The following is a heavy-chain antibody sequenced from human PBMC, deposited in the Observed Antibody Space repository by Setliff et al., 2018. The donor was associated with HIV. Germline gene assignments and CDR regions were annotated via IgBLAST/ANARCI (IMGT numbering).Heavy chain of an antibody. V-gene: IGHV4-39*07. CDR1: VGSFSNTNYY. CDR3: ARDSGDYVWGSYRPHYFDY. CDR2: FHYSGPT. Sequence: LSLTCNVSVGSFSNTNYYWGWIRQSPGKGLEWIGSFHYSGPTSYSPSLRRRVTISIDTSKNQFSLELTSVTAADTAVYYCARDSGDYVWGSYRPHYFDYWGQGTLVTVSS. D-gene: IGHD3-16*02. J-gene: IGHJ4*02.